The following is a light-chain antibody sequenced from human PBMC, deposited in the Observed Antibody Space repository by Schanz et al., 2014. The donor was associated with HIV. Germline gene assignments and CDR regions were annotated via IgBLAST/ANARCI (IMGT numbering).Light chain of an antibody. CDR2: EVN. Sequence: QSVLTQPASVSGSPGQSITISCTGTSSDVGGYNHVSWYQQRPGKAPRLLISEVNKRPSGVPDRFSGSKSGNTASLTVSGLQTEDEADYYCLSYAGNKNLIFGGGTKLTVL. CDR3: LSYAGNKNLI. CDR1: SSDVGGYNH. V-gene: IGLV2-8*01. J-gene: IGLJ2*01.